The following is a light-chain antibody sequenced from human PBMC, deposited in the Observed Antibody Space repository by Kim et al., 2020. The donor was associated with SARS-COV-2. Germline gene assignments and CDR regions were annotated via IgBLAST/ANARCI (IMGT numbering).Light chain of an antibody. CDR3: NSRDSNDNVV. CDR1: SLRSYY. V-gene: IGLV3-19*01. CDR2: GKN. Sequence: SSELTQDPAVSVALGQTVSITCQGDSLRSYYATWYQQKPGQAPILVIYGKNNRPSGIPHRFSGSSSGNTASLTITGTQAGDEADYYCNSRDSNDNVVFGGGTKLTVL. J-gene: IGLJ2*01.